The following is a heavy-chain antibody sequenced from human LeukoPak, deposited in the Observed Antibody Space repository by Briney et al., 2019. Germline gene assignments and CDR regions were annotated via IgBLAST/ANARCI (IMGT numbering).Heavy chain of an antibody. CDR3: ARDQKVRGVIITLNY. J-gene: IGHJ4*02. CDR2: ISWNSGSI. CDR1: GFTFNDYA. V-gene: IGHV3-9*01. D-gene: IGHD3-10*01. Sequence: PGGSLRLSCAASGFTFNDYAMHWVRQAPGKGLEWVSGISWNSGSINYADSVKGRFTISRDNAKNSLYLQMNSLRAEDTAVYYCARDQKVRGVIITLNYWGQGTLVTVSS.